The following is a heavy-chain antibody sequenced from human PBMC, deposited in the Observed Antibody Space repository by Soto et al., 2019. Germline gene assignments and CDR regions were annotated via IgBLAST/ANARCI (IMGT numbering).Heavy chain of an antibody. Sequence: QVQLVQSGAEVKKPGSSVKVSCKASGGTFSSYAISWVRQAPGQGLEWMGGIIPIFGTANYAQKFQGRVTMTADESTSTAYMELSSLRSEDTAVYYCARDLGLSGSGSALYNWFDPWGQGTLVTVSS. CDR2: IIPIFGTA. J-gene: IGHJ5*02. D-gene: IGHD3-10*01. CDR1: GGTFSSYA. V-gene: IGHV1-69*01. CDR3: ARDLGLSGSGSALYNWFDP.